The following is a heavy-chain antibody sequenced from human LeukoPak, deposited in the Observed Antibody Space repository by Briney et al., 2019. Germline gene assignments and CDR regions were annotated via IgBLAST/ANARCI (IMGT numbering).Heavy chain of an antibody. Sequence: GGSLRLSCAASGFTFSSYSMNWVRQAPGKGLEWVSVIYSGGSTYYADSVKGRFTISRDNSKNTLYLQMNSLRAEDTAVYYCAGSPVYWGQGTLVTVSS. CDR3: AGSPVY. J-gene: IGHJ4*02. CDR1: GFTFSSYS. CDR2: IYSGGST. V-gene: IGHV3-53*01.